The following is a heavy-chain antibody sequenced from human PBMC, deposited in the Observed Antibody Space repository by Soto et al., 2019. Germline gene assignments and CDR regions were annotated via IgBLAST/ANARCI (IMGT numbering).Heavy chain of an antibody. CDR1: GFSLSSTGVG. Sequence: QITLKESGPTLVKVTQTVTLTCTFSGFSLSSTGVGVGWVRQPPGMALEGLALINWNDDKRYNPSLKSRLTITKDTSKNQVVLTMTNMDPVDTAAYYCARSGHNSGFFYYDYWGQGTLVTVSS. CDR2: INWNDDK. D-gene: IGHD3-22*01. V-gene: IGHV2-5*01. CDR3: ARSGHNSGFFYYDY. J-gene: IGHJ4*02.